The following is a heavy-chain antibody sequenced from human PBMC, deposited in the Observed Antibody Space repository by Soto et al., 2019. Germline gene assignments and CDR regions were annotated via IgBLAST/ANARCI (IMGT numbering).Heavy chain of an antibody. CDR1: GYTFTSYG. J-gene: IGHJ5*02. CDR3: ARVANHLPPKPTVIESTKRNWFDP. Sequence: PPASVKVSCKASGYTFTSYGISWVRQAPGQGLEWMGWISAYNGNTNYAQKLQGRVTMTTDTSTSTAYMELRSLRSDDTAVYYCARVANHLPPKPTVIESTKRNWFDPWGQGTLVTVSS. D-gene: IGHD4-17*01. V-gene: IGHV1-18*04. CDR2: ISAYNGNT.